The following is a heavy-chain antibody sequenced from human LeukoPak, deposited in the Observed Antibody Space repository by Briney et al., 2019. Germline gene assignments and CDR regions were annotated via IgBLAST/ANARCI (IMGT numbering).Heavy chain of an antibody. CDR1: GFTFSNYA. D-gene: IGHD6-13*01. Sequence: GGSLRLSCAASGFTFSNYAFHCARQAPGKGLEYVSAINDNGDTTYYADSVKGRFTISRDISKNTLFLQMGSLRTEDMAVYYCARGHRSSWFDAFDIWGQGIMVTVSS. CDR2: INDNGDTT. CDR3: ARGHRSSWFDAFDI. V-gene: IGHV3-64*02. J-gene: IGHJ3*02.